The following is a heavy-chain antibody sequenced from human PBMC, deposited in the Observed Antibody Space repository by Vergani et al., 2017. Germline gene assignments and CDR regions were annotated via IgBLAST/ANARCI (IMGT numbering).Heavy chain of an antibody. J-gene: IGHJ4*02. CDR1: GYTLTDYY. CDR2: INPNSGFT. D-gene: IGHD3-22*01. Sequence: QVQLVQSGAEVKTPGASVKVSCKASGYTLTDYYIQWVRQAPGQGLEWMGWINPNSGFTNYAQRFQGRITMTRDTSTSTAYMELSRLISDDTAVYYCTRGWYYDSIAYWAYWGQGTLVTVSS. V-gene: IGHV1-2*02. CDR3: TRGWYYDSIAYWAY.